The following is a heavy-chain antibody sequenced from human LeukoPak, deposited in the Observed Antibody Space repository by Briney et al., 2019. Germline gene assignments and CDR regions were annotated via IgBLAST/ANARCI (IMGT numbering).Heavy chain of an antibody. CDR2: IYSGGST. J-gene: IGHJ4*02. CDR1: GFTVSNTY. V-gene: IGHV3-53*01. CDR3: ARNKDY. D-gene: IGHD2/OR15-2a*01. Sequence: GGSLRLSCAASGFTVSNTYMSWVRQAPGNGLEWVSLIYSGGSTYYADSVKGRFTISRDNSKNTLYLQMNSLRAEDTAVYYCARNKDYWGQGTLVTVSS.